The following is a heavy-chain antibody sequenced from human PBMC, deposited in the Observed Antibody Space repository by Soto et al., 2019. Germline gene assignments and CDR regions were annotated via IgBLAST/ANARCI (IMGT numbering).Heavy chain of an antibody. Sequence: SVKVSCKASGGTFSSYAISWVRQAPGQGXEWMGGIIPIFGTANYAQKFQGRVTITADESTSTAYMELSSLRSEDTAVYYCARGGSGSYSPLFPYYGMDVWGQGTTVTVCS. CDR2: IIPIFGTA. CDR1: GGTFSSYA. CDR3: ARGGSGSYSPLFPYYGMDV. V-gene: IGHV1-69*13. D-gene: IGHD3-10*01. J-gene: IGHJ6*02.